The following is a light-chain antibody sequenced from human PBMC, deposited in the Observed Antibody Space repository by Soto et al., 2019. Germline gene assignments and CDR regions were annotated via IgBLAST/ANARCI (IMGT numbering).Light chain of an antibody. Sequence: QSVLTQPPSASATLGQTVTISCSGRYSNIGSNFVSWYQRLPGTAPKLLIYSINQRPSGVPDRFSGSKSGTSASLTISGLQSEDEADYFCSSWDDSLDGPVFGGGTKLTVL. CDR1: YSNIGSNF. J-gene: IGLJ3*02. CDR2: SIN. V-gene: IGLV1-44*01. CDR3: SSWDDSLDGPV.